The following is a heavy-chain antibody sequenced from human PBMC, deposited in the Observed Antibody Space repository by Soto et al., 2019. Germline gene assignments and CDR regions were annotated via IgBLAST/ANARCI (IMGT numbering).Heavy chain of an antibody. CDR1: GVSISSGGYY. CDR3: AKHSITIFGVVTHYGMDV. J-gene: IGHJ6*02. CDR2: IYYSGST. V-gene: IGHV4-31*03. D-gene: IGHD3-3*01. Sequence: SETLSLTCPVSGVSISSGGYYWSWIRQHPGKGLEWIGYIYYSGSTYYNPSLKSRVTISVDTSKNQFSLKLSSVTAADTAVYYCAKHSITIFGVVTHYGMDVWGQGTTVTVSS.